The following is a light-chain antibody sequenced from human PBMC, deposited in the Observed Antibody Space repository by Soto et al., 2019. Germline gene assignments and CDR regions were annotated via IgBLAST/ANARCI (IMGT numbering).Light chain of an antibody. CDR2: DAS. CDR1: QGVSSY. V-gene: IGKV3-11*01. J-gene: IGKJ1*01. Sequence: EIVLTQSPATLSLSLGERATLSCRASQGVSSYLAWYQQKPGQAPKLLIYDASNRATDIPARFSGSGSGTDFTLTISSLQPEDFAVYYCLQRSGWPWTFGQGTKVEIK. CDR3: LQRSGWPWT.